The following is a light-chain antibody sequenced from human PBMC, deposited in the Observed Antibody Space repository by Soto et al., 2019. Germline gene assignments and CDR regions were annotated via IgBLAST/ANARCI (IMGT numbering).Light chain of an antibody. Sequence: GESVTITCRASQVISTSLAWYQVKPGKAPKLLIYVASTLESGVPSRFSATVSGTEFSLTITSLQPEDFATYYCQQYYSYPRTFGQGTKV. CDR3: QQYYSYPRT. V-gene: IGKV1-9*01. CDR2: VAS. J-gene: IGKJ1*01. CDR1: QVISTS.